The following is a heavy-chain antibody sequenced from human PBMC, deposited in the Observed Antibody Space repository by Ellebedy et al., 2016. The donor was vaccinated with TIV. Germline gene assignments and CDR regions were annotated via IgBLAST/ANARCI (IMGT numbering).Heavy chain of an antibody. Sequence: SVKVSXKASGGTFSSYAISWVRQAPGQGLEWMGGIIPIFGTANYAQKFQGRVTITADESTSTAYMELSSLRSEDTAVYYCARVSDEYNWNYSGGWFNPWGQGTLVTVSS. D-gene: IGHD1-7*01. CDR2: IIPIFGTA. CDR3: ARVSDEYNWNYSGGWFNP. J-gene: IGHJ5*02. CDR1: GGTFSSYA. V-gene: IGHV1-69*13.